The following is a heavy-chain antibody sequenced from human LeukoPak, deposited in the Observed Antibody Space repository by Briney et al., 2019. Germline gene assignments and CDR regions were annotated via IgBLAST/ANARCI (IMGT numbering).Heavy chain of an antibody. D-gene: IGHD1-26*01. CDR3: ATVGPNGSYYSC. Sequence: QAGGSLRLSCAVSGFTLVSPWMHWVRQTPGKGLVWVSRINDDGTSTSYADSVKGRFIISRDNAKNTLYLQMNSLRAEDMAVYHCATVGPNGSYYSCWGQGTLVTVSS. J-gene: IGHJ4*01. V-gene: IGHV3-74*01. CDR1: GFTLVSPW. CDR2: INDDGTST.